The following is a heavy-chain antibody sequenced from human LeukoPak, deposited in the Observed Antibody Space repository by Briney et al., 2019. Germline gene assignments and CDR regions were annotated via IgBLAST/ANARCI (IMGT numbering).Heavy chain of an antibody. CDR1: GGSFSGYY. CDR2: INHSGST. Sequence: PSETLSLTCTVSGGSFSGYYWSWIRQPPGKGLEWIGEINHSGSTNYNPSLKSRVTISVDTSKNQFSLKLSSVTAADTAVYYCARDKWLTTTHYFDYWGQGTLVTVSS. V-gene: IGHV4-34*01. J-gene: IGHJ4*02. CDR3: ARDKWLTTTHYFDY. D-gene: IGHD4-11*01.